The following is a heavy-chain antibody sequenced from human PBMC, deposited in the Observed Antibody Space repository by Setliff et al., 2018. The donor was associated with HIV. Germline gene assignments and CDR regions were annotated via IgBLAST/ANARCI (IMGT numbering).Heavy chain of an antibody. CDR1: GFTFDDYT. Sequence: GGSLRLSCAASGFTFDDYTMHWVRQAPGRGLEWISLISWNGGSKDYAESVKGRFTISRDNSKNSLYLQMNSLGAEDTAVYYCAKDNLYSSGIYQFDYWGQGTMVTVSS. V-gene: IGHV3-43D*04. J-gene: IGHJ4*02. D-gene: IGHD3-10*01. CDR3: AKDNLYSSGIYQFDY. CDR2: ISWNGGSK.